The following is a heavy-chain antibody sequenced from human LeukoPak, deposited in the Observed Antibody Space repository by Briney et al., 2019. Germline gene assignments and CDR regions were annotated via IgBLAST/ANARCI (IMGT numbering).Heavy chain of an antibody. J-gene: IGHJ2*01. Sequence: GGSLRLSCTASGFTFGDYAMSWARQAPGKGLEWVGFIRSKAYGGTTEYAASVKGRFTISRDDSKSIAYLQMNSLKTEDTAVYYCTRGPWYFDLWGRGTLVTVSS. CDR2: IRSKAYGGTT. CDR1: GFTFGDYA. V-gene: IGHV3-49*04. CDR3: TRGPWYFDL.